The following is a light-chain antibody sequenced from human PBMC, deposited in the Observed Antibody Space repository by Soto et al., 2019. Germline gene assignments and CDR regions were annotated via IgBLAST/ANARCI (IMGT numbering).Light chain of an antibody. CDR1: QSVSSSY. CDR3: QQYGSSPKT. J-gene: IGKJ1*01. CDR2: GAS. Sequence: EIVVTQSPGTLSLSPGERATLSCRASQSVSSSYLAWYQQKPGQAPRLLIYGASSRATGIPDRFSGSGSGTDFTLTISRLEPEDFAVYYCQQYGSSPKTFGQGTKVDNK. V-gene: IGKV3-20*01.